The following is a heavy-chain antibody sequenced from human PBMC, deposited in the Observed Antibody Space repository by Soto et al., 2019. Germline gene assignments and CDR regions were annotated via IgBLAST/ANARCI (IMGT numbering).Heavy chain of an antibody. CDR2: IYYSGST. Sequence: PSETLSLTCTVSGGSISSGGYYWSWIRQHPGKGLEWIGYIYYSGSTYYNPSLKSRVTISVDTSKNQFSLKLSSVTAADTAVYYCARVCGGDYPSGIDIWGLGTTVTVSS. CDR1: GGSISSGGYY. J-gene: IGHJ6*02. D-gene: IGHD2-21*01. CDR3: ARVCGGDYPSGIDI. V-gene: IGHV4-31*03.